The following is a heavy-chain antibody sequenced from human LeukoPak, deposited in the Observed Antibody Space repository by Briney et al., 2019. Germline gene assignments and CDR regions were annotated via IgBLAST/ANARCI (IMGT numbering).Heavy chain of an antibody. Sequence: GGSLRLSCAASGFTFSSYSMNWVRQAPGKGLEWVSSISSSSSYIYYADSVKGRFTISRDNAKNSLYLQMNSLRAEDTAVYYCARGDTTVTNFDYWGQGTLVTVSS. CDR2: ISSSSSYI. D-gene: IGHD4-17*01. CDR1: GFTFSSYS. CDR3: ARGDTTVTNFDY. V-gene: IGHV3-21*01. J-gene: IGHJ4*02.